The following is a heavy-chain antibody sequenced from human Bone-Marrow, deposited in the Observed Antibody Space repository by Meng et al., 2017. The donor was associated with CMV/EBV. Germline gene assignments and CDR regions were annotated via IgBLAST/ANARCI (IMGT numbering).Heavy chain of an antibody. V-gene: IGHV1-69*02. J-gene: IGHJ6*02. Sequence: SVKVSCKASGGTFSSYTISWVRQAPGQGLEWMGRIIPILGIANYAQKFQGRVTITADKSTSTAYMELSSLRSEDTAVYYCARVSWYYYGSGSYDNYYYYGMDVWGQGTTVTVSS. CDR3: ARVSWYYYGSGSYDNYYYYGMDV. CDR1: GGTFSSYT. CDR2: IIPILGIA. D-gene: IGHD3-10*01.